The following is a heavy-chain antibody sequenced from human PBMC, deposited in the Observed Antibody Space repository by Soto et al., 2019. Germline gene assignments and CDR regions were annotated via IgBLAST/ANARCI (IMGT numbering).Heavy chain of an antibody. Sequence: SETLSLTCTVSGGSISSSTYYWGWIRQPPGKGLEWIGSIYYSGSTYYNPSLKSRVTISVDTSKNQFSLKLSSVTAADTAVFYCARQRYDSSGYWGYWGHGTLVTVPQ. D-gene: IGHD3-22*01. CDR2: IYYSGST. CDR3: ARQRYDSSGYWGY. V-gene: IGHV4-39*01. J-gene: IGHJ4*01. CDR1: GGSISSSTYY.